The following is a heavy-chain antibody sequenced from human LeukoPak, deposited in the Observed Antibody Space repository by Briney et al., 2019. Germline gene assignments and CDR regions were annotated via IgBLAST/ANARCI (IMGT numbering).Heavy chain of an antibody. CDR2: INADTGNT. V-gene: IGHV1-3*03. CDR1: GYTFTTYT. Sequence: VASVEVSCKASGYTFTTYTMHWVRQAPGQRLEWMGWINADTGNTKCSQEFQGRLTITRDTSASTVYMDLSSLKSEDMAVYYCARSGGSRGTVTPPGDFWGQGTLVTVSS. CDR3: ARSGGSRGTVTPPGDF. D-gene: IGHD4-17*01. J-gene: IGHJ4*02.